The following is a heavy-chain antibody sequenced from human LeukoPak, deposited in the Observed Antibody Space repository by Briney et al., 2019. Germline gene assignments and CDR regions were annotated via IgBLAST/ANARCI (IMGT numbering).Heavy chain of an antibody. Sequence: GGSLRLSCAASGFTFSSYSMNWVRQAPGKGLEWVSSISSSSSYIYYADSVKGRFTISRDNFKNALYLQMSSLGAEDTALYYRAKAKGRTGEFDYWGQGALVTVSS. J-gene: IGHJ4*02. D-gene: IGHD7-27*01. CDR3: AKAKGRTGEFDY. V-gene: IGHV3-21*04. CDR2: ISSSSSYI. CDR1: GFTFSSYS.